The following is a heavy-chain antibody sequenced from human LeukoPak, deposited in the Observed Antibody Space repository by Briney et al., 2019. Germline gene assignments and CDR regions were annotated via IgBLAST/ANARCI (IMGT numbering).Heavy chain of an antibody. CDR3: ARFKGGTGFDY. J-gene: IGHJ4*02. V-gene: IGHV4-39*01. CDR2: ISSSGES. Sequence: SETLSLTCAVSGGSITTTNFDWAWIRQPPGQGLEWIATISSSGESYYNPYLMSRVTVSVDTSKNQFSLDVTSMTATDTGLFYCARFKGGTGFDYWGRGILVIVS. D-gene: IGHD1-26*01. CDR1: GGSITTTNFD.